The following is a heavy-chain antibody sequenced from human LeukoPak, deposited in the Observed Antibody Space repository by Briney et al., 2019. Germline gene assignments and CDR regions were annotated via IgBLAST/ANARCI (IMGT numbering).Heavy chain of an antibody. V-gene: IGHV3-30*18. CDR1: GFTFSSYG. Sequence: GGSLRLSCAAPGFTFSSYGMHWVRQAPGKGLEWVAVISYDGSNKYYADSVKGRFIISRGNSKNTLYLQMNSLRAEDTAVYYCAKGYYDFWSGYPPVDYWGQGTLVTVSS. J-gene: IGHJ4*02. D-gene: IGHD3-3*01. CDR3: AKGYYDFWSGYPPVDY. CDR2: ISYDGSNK.